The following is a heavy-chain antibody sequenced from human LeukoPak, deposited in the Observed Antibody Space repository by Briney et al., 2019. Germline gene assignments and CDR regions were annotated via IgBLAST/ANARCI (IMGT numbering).Heavy chain of an antibody. CDR2: IIPIFGTA. CDR1: GGTFSSYA. CDR3: ARVLSSGWATFDY. V-gene: IGHV1-69*13. Sequence: GASVKVSCKASGGTFSSYAISWVRQAPGQGLEWMGGIIPIFGTANYAQKFQGRVTTTADESTSTAYMELSSLRSEDTAVYYCARVLSSGWATFDYWGQGTLVTVSS. J-gene: IGHJ4*02. D-gene: IGHD6-19*01.